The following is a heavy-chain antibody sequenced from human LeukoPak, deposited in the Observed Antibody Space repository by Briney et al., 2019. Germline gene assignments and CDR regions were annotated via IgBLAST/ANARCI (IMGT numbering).Heavy chain of an antibody. CDR1: GGSFSGYY. V-gene: IGHV4-34*01. Sequence: SETLSLTCAVYGGSFSGYYWSWIRQPQGKGLEWIGEINHSGSTNYNPSLKSRVTISVDTSKNQFSLKLSSMTAADTAVYYCARSPSLGGYYYYYYMDVWDKGTTVTVSS. CDR3: ARSPSLGGYYYYYYMDV. CDR2: INHSGST. D-gene: IGHD1-26*01. J-gene: IGHJ6*03.